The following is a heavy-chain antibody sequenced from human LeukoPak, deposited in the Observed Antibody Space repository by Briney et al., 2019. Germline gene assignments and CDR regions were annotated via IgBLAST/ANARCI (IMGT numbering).Heavy chain of an antibody. Sequence: PSETLSLTCTVSGGSISSYYWSWIRQPPGKGLEWIGYFHYSGSSNYNPSLKSRVTMSLDTSKNQLSLKLSSVTAADTAVYYCATGFNFGLDVWGQGTTVTVSS. CDR2: FHYSGSS. CDR3: ATGFNFGLDV. CDR1: GGSISSYY. J-gene: IGHJ6*02. V-gene: IGHV4-59*01.